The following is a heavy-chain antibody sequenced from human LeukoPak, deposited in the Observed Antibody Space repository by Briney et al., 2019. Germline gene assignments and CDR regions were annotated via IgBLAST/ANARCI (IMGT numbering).Heavy chain of an antibody. CDR3: ARDAAYGDYYYYYGMDV. V-gene: IGHV3-48*04. CDR2: ISSSSSTI. Sequence: GGSLRLSCAASGFTFSSYSMNWVRQAPGKGLEWVSYISSSSSTIYYADSVKGRFTISRDNAKNSLYLQMNSLRAEDTAVYYCARDAAYGDYYYYYGMDVWGQGTTVTVSS. J-gene: IGHJ6*02. CDR1: GFTFSSYS. D-gene: IGHD4-17*01.